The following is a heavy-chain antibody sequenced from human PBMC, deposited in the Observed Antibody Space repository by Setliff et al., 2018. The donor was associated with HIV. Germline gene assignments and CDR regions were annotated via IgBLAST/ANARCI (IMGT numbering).Heavy chain of an antibody. CDR3: ATVRIVGATEFDY. CDR2: VDPEDGET. CDR1: GYTFTNYF. D-gene: IGHD1-26*01. V-gene: IGHV1-69-2*01. Sequence: ASVKVSCKASGYTFTNYFMHWVRQAPGEGLEWVGRVDPEDGETRYAMKFQGSVTISADTSTDTTYLSLTSLRSQDTAVYYCATVRIVGATEFDYRGQGTVVTVS. J-gene: IGHJ4*02.